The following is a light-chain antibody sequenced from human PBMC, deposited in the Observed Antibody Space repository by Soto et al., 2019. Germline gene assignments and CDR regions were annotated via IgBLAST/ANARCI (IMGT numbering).Light chain of an antibody. CDR1: QGIGVY. V-gene: IGKV1-27*01. Sequence: DIQMTQSPSSVSASLGDRVTITCRASQGIGVYLAWFQQKPGNVPKLLIYAASTLQSGVQSRFSGSGSGTDFTLTISSLQPEDVATYYCQKYNSAPLTFGGGNKVEIK. J-gene: IGKJ4*01. CDR3: QKYNSAPLT. CDR2: AAS.